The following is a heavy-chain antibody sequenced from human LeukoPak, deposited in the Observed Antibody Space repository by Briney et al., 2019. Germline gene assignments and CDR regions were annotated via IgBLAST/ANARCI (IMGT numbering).Heavy chain of an antibody. Sequence: ASVKVSCKASGGTFSSYAISWVRQAPGQGLEWMGGIIPIFGTANYAQKFQGRVTITTDESTSTAYMELSSLRSEDTAVYYCASASIYCSSTSCHKWFGPWGQGTLVTVSS. D-gene: IGHD2-2*01. V-gene: IGHV1-69*05. CDR2: IIPIFGTA. J-gene: IGHJ5*02. CDR1: GGTFSSYA. CDR3: ASASIYCSSTSCHKWFGP.